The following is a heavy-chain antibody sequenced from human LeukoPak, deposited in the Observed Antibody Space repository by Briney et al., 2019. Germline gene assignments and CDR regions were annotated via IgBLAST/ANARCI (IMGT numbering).Heavy chain of an antibody. CDR2: IYTSGST. J-gene: IGHJ4*02. Sequence: PSQTLSLTCSVSGGSISSYYWSWIRQPAGKGLEWIGRIYTSGSTNYNPSLKSRVTMSVDTSKNQFSLKLSSVTAADTAVYYCARATWDLGVVVVPAAFDYWGQGTLVTVSS. D-gene: IGHD2-2*01. CDR1: GGSISSYY. V-gene: IGHV4-4*07. CDR3: ARATWDLGVVVVPAAFDY.